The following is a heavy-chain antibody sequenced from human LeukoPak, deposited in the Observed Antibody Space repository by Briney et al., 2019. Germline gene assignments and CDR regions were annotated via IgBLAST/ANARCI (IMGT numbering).Heavy chain of an antibody. J-gene: IGHJ6*02. CDR1: GFTFSSYA. Sequence: GGSLRLSCAASGFTFSSYAMSWVRQAPGKGLEWVSAISGSGGSTYYADSVKGRFTISRDNSKNTLDVQMNSLRGEGTAVYYCARDRSGYTYGYRHYYYGMDVWGQGTTVTVSS. CDR3: ARDRSGYTYGYRHYYYGMDV. V-gene: IGHV3-23*01. CDR2: ISGSGGST. D-gene: IGHD5-18*01.